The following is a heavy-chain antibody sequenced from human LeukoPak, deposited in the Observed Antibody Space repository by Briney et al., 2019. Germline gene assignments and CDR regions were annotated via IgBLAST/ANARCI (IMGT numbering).Heavy chain of an antibody. D-gene: IGHD2-15*01. Sequence: GGSLRLSCAASGFNFSSDGMHWVRQTPGKGLEWLAAISYDGTYKYYADSVKGRFTISRDNSKNALFLQMNSLRPEDTALYYCAKDAPTLLGYFDYWGQGTLVTVSS. CDR1: GFNFSSDG. CDR2: ISYDGTYK. J-gene: IGHJ4*02. CDR3: AKDAPTLLGYFDY. V-gene: IGHV3-30*18.